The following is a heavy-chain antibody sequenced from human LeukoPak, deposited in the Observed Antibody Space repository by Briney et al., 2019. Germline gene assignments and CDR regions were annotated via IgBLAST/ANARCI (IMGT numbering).Heavy chain of an antibody. D-gene: IGHD2-21*01. V-gene: IGHV3-7*01. CDR3: ARRRVAKDL. CDR2: IKEDGTMK. J-gene: IGHJ4*02. Sequence: PGGSLCLSCAASGFIFGHYWMSWVRQAPGKGLEWVANIKEDGTMKFYADSVKGRFTISRDNAKKSLLLQMNSLRAEDMAVYYCARRRVAKDLWGQGTLVTVSS. CDR1: GFIFGHYW.